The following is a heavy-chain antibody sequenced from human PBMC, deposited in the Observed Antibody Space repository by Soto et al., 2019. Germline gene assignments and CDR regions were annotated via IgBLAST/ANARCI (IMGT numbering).Heavy chain of an antibody. CDR1: GDSINSDKYY. V-gene: IGHV4-39*01. J-gene: IGHJ4*02. CDR2: IYYRGNT. CDR3: ARLEGLATISYYFDF. Sequence: PSETLSLTCSVSGDSINSDKYYWGWIRQPPGKGLEWIGSIYYRGNTYYNPSLQTRVTISLAKSKSQFSLRLNSVTAADSAVYFCARLEGLATISYYFDFWGQGAQVTVSS. D-gene: IGHD3-9*01.